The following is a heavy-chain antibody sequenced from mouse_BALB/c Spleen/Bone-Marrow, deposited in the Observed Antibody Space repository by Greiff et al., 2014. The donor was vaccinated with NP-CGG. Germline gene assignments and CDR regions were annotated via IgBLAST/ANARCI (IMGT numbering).Heavy chain of an antibody. D-gene: IGHD2-4*01. CDR3: ARKSTMTRFAY. J-gene: IGHJ3*01. Sequence: VQLQQSGPELVKPGASVKMSCKASGYSFTGYWMNWVKQRPGKGLEWIGDINPYNGNTFYNQTFKDKATLTIDKSSSTDYMQINNLTSEDSAVYYCARKSTMTRFAYWGQGTLVTVSA. V-gene: IGHV1-42*01. CDR2: INPYNGNT. CDR1: GYSFTGYW.